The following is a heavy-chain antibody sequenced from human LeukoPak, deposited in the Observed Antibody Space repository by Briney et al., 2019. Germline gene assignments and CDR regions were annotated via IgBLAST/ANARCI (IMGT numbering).Heavy chain of an antibody. D-gene: IGHD1-26*01. J-gene: IGHJ4*02. CDR2: IKSDGSST. CDR3: VRDNRSYNFDY. Sequence: GGSLRLPCAASGFTFSRYWMHWVRQAPGKGLVWVSCIKSDGSSTSIADSAKGRFTISRDNPKNTVYLQMDSLRAEDTAVYYCVRDNRSYNFDYWGQGTLVTVSS. V-gene: IGHV3-74*01. CDR1: GFTFSRYW.